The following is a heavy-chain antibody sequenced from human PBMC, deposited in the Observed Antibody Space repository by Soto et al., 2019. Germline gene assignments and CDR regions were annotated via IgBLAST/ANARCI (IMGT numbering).Heavy chain of an antibody. J-gene: IGHJ4*02. CDR3: AKGPAVTTVGDY. Sequence: EVQLVESGGGLVQPGRSLRLSCAASGFTFDDYAMHWVRQAPGKGLEWVSGISWNSGSIGYADSVKGRFTISRDNAKNSLYLHMNSLRAEDTALYYCAKGPAVTTVGDYWGQGTLVTVSS. CDR1: GFTFDDYA. D-gene: IGHD4-4*01. V-gene: IGHV3-9*01. CDR2: ISWNSGSI.